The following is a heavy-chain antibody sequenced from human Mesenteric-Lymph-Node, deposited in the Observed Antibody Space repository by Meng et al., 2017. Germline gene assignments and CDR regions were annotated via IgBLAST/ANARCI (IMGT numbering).Heavy chain of an antibody. V-gene: IGHV3-7*01. CDR2: MKPDGSEK. CDR1: AFAFSDYW. Sequence: GESLKISCAASAFAFSDYWMNWVRQAPGKGLEWVANMKPDGSEKNYVDSVKGRFTISRDNAENSLLLQMNSLRAEDTAIYYCARIRVERATGTAFDIWGQGTMVTVSS. D-gene: IGHD5-24*01. J-gene: IGHJ3*02. CDR3: ARIRVERATGTAFDI.